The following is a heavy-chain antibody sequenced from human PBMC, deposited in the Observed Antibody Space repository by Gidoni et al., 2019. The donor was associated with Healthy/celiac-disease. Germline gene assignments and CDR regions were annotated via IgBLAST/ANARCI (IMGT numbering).Heavy chain of an antibody. CDR2: IRGSGVRT. Sequence: EVPLLESGAGLVQLGGSLGPSCAASGFPFDRCAMSWGGQAPGKGLDWVLAIRGSGVRTYDADSVKGRLTSSRDNSKNTLYLQMNSLRAEDTAVDYCATGWGGPDILDIWGQGTMVTVSS. J-gene: IGHJ3*02. V-gene: IGHV3-23*01. CDR1: GFPFDRCA. CDR3: ATGWGGPDILDI. D-gene: IGHD6-19*01.